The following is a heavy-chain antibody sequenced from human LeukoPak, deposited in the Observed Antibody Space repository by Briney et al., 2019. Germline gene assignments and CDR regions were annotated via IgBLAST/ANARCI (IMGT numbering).Heavy chain of an antibody. D-gene: IGHD3-10*02. V-gene: IGHV3-30*04. CDR1: GFTFSSFT. CDR2: ISYDGSHK. J-gene: IGHJ6*04. CDR3: AELGITMIGGV. Sequence: GGSLRLSCAASGFTFSSFTMNWVRQAPGKGLEWVAVISYDGSHKYYADSVRGRFTISRDNSKNTLYLQMNSLRAEDTAVYYCAELGITMIGGVWGKGTTVTISS.